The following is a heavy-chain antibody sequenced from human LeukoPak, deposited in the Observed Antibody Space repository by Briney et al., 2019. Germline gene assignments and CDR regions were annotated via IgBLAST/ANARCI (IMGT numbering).Heavy chain of an antibody. J-gene: IGHJ6*04. CDR3: XXXGXXXXGGV. D-gene: IGHD3-16*01. CDR2: ISSGGSTI. V-gene: IGHV3-48*03. Sequence: GFTXXSYEMNWVRQAPGKGLEWVSYISSGGSTIYYADSVKGRFTISRDNAKNSLYLQMNSLRAEDTAVYYCXXXGXXXXGGVWGXGXTVTISS. CDR1: GFTXXSYE.